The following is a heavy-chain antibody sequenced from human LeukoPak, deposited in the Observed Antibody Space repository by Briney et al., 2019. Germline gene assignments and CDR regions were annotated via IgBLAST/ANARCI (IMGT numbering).Heavy chain of an antibody. Sequence: ASVKVSCKASGYTFTGYYMHWVRQAPGQGLEWMGWINPNSGGTNYAQKFQGWVTMTRDTSISTAYMELSRLRSDDTAVYYCARAEGVVVPAATIYYYYGMDVWGQGTTVTVSS. CDR1: GYTFTGYY. J-gene: IGHJ6*02. D-gene: IGHD2-2*01. CDR2: INPNSGGT. CDR3: ARAEGVVVPAATIYYYYGMDV. V-gene: IGHV1-2*04.